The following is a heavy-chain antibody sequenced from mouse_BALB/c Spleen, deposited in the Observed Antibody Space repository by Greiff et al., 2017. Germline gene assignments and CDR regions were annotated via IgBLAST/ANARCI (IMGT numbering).Heavy chain of an antibody. J-gene: IGHJ4*01. V-gene: IGHV1S137*01. D-gene: IGHD1-1*01. CDR3: ARDGSRVYARDD. CDR2: ISTYYGDA. CDR1: GYTFTDYA. Sequence: QVQLQHSGAELVRPGVSVKISCKGSGYTFTDYAMPWVKQSHAKSLEWIGVISTYYGDASYNQKFKGKATMTVDKSSSTVYMELARLTSEDSAIYYCARDGSRVYARDDWGQGTSVTVSS.